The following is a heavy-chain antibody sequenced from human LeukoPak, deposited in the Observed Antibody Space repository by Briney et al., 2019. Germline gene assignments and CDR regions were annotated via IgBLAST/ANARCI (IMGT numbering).Heavy chain of an antibody. CDR2: ISWNSGYI. CDR1: GFTFDQFA. J-gene: IGHJ4*02. Sequence: GRSLRLSCETSGFTFDQFAMNWVRHAPGKGLEWLSIISWNSGYIGHADSVKGRFTVSRDNAKNSLYLEMNSLRAEDTAFYYCAKVRGTYSSGFFFDSWGQGALVTVSS. CDR3: AKVRGTYSSGFFFDS. V-gene: IGHV3-9*01. D-gene: IGHD6-19*01.